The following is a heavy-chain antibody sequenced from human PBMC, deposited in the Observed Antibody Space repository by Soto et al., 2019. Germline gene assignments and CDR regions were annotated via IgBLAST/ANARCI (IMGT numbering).Heavy chain of an antibody. J-gene: IGHJ1*01. CDR3: AIEPDPGLFQL. CDR2: ISAYNGNT. V-gene: IGHV1-18*01. Sequence: GAAVKVSCKASGYTFTSYGISWVRQAPGQGLEWMGWISAYNGNTNYAQKLQGRVTMTTDTSTSTAYMELRSLRSDDTAVYYCAIEPDPGLFQLWGQRTLVTVSS. D-gene: IGHD3-22*01. CDR1: GYTFTSYG.